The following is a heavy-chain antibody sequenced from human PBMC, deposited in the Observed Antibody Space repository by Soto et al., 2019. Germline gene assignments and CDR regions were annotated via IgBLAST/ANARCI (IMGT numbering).Heavy chain of an antibody. Sequence: SETLSLTCAVSGGSISSSNWWSWVRQPPGKGLEWIGEIYHSGSTNYNPSLKSRVTISVDKSKNQFSLKLSSVTAADTAVYYCARDFSYYDSSGYYDYWGQGTLVTVSS. D-gene: IGHD3-22*01. CDR2: IYHSGST. V-gene: IGHV4-4*02. CDR1: GGSISSSNW. CDR3: ARDFSYYDSSGYYDY. J-gene: IGHJ4*02.